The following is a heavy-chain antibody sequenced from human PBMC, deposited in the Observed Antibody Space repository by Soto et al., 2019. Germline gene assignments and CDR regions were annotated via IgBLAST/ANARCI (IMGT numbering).Heavy chain of an antibody. CDR3: AREYGSGSLYYYYGMDV. CDR2: IYYSGST. Sequence: PSETLSLTCTVSGGSISSSSYYWGWIRQPPGKGLEWIGSIYYSGSTYYNPSLKSRVTISVDTSKNQFSLKLSSVTAADTAVYYCAREYGSGSLYYYYGMDVWGQGTTVTVSS. D-gene: IGHD3-10*01. CDR1: GGSISSSSYY. V-gene: IGHV4-39*01. J-gene: IGHJ6*02.